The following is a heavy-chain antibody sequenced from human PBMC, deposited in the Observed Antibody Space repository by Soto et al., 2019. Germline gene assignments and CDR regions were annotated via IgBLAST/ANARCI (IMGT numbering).Heavy chain of an antibody. V-gene: IGHV3-7*01. J-gene: IGHJ4*02. Sequence: GGSLRLCRAASGFTFGSYWRSWVRQAPGKGLEWVAYIKQDGSERYYVDSLKGRFTISRDNAQNSLSLQMNSLRAEDTAVYYWARVGSSWPLDYWGQGTLVTVSS. D-gene: IGHD6-13*01. CDR2: IKQDGSER. CDR3: ARVGSSWPLDY. CDR1: GFTFGSYW.